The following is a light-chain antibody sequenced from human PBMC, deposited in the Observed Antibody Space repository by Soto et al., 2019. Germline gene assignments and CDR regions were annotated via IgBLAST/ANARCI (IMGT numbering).Light chain of an antibody. CDR3: QQYETYSRT. CDR1: QSIDSW. CDR2: DAS. J-gene: IGKJ1*01. V-gene: IGKV1-5*01. Sequence: DIQMTHSPSTLSASVWDRVTITCRASQSIDSWLAWYQQKPGKDPKLLISDASVLESGVPSRFSGSGSGTEFTLTISSLQPDDFATYYCQQYETYSRTFGQGTKVDI.